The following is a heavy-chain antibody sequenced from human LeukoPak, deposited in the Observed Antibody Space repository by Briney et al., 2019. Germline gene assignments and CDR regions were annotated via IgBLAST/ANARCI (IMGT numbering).Heavy chain of an antibody. Sequence: SETLSLTCAVYGGSFSGYYWSWIRQPPGKGLEWIGEINHSGSANYNPSLKGRVTISIDTSKNQFSLKLTSVTAADTAVYYCANYDYWGQGTLVTVSS. V-gene: IGHV4-34*01. CDR1: GGSFSGYY. CDR2: INHSGSA. CDR3: ANYDY. J-gene: IGHJ4*02.